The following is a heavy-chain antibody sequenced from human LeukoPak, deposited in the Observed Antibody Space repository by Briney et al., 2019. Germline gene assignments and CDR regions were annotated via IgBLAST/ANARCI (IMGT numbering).Heavy chain of an antibody. D-gene: IGHD3-22*01. CDR2: IYYSGNT. V-gene: IGHV4-61*08. CDR3: ARGRDYYDSSGYYLVY. Sequence: SETLSLTCTVSGGSISSGDYYWSWIRQSPGEGLEWIGYIYYSGNTNYNPSLKSRVTISVDTSKNQFSLKLSSVTAADTAVYYCARGRDYYDSSGYYLVYWGQGTLVTVSS. J-gene: IGHJ4*02. CDR1: GGSISSGDYY.